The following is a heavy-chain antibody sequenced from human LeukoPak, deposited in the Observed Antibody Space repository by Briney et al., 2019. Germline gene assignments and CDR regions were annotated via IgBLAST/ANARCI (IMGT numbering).Heavy chain of an antibody. CDR3: AREIRGKGFDY. CDR2: INFGGET. V-gene: IGHV3-13*01. CDR1: GITFSNYD. Sequence: QTGGSLRLSCAASGITFSNYDMHWVRQAAGKGLEWVSVINFGGETSYSGSVKGRFTISRDNAKTSVYLQMNSLRVEDTAVYYCAREIRGKGFDYWGKGTLVTFSS. D-gene: IGHD3-16*01. J-gene: IGHJ4*02.